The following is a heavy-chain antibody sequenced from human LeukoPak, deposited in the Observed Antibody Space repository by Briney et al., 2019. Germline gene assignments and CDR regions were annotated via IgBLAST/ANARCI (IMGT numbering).Heavy chain of an antibody. D-gene: IGHD5-24*01. J-gene: IGHJ4*02. CDR2: IYYSGST. Sequence: SETLSLTCTVSGGSISSSSYYWGWIRQPPGKGLEWIGSIYYSGSTYYNPSLKSRVTISVDTSKNQFSLKLSSVTAADTAVYYCAREIRGWLQSEDWGQGTLVTVSS. V-gene: IGHV4-39*07. CDR1: GGSISSSSYY. CDR3: AREIRGWLQSED.